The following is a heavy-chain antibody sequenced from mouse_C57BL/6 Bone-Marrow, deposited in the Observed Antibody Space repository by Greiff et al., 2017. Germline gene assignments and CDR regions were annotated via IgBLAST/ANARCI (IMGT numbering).Heavy chain of an antibody. CDR2: IYPGDGDT. V-gene: IGHV1-80*01. CDR3: ARSGDGYYGWFAY. CDR1: GYAFSSYW. J-gene: IGHJ3*01. Sequence: VKLVESGAELVKPGASVKISCKASGYAFSSYWMNWVKQRPGKGLEWIGQIYPGDGDTNYNGKFKGKATLTADKSSSTAYMQLSSLTSEDSAVYFCARSGDGYYGWFAYWGQGTLVTVSA. D-gene: IGHD2-3*01.